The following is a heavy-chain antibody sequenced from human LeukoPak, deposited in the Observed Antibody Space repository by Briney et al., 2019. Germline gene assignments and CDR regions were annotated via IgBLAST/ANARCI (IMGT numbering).Heavy chain of an antibody. Sequence: SETLSLTCTVSGGSISSYYWSWIRQPAGKGLEWIGRIYTSGSTNYNPSLKSRVTMSVDTSKNQFSLKLSSVTAADTAVYYCARHLRPAWQQLVPNWFDPWGQGTLVTVSS. V-gene: IGHV4-4*07. CDR2: IYTSGST. J-gene: IGHJ5*02. D-gene: IGHD6-13*01. CDR3: ARHLRPAWQQLVPNWFDP. CDR1: GGSISSYY.